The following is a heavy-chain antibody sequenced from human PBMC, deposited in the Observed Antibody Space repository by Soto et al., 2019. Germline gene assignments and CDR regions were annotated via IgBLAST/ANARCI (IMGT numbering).Heavy chain of an antibody. Sequence: SGGSLRLSCAASGFTFSSYDMHWVRQATGKGLEWVSAIGTAGDTYYPGSVKGRFTISRENAKNSLYLQMNSLRAEDTAVYYCAREINYYGMDVWGQGTTVTVSS. CDR2: IGTAGDT. V-gene: IGHV3-13*01. J-gene: IGHJ6*02. CDR1: GFTFSSYD. CDR3: AREINYYGMDV.